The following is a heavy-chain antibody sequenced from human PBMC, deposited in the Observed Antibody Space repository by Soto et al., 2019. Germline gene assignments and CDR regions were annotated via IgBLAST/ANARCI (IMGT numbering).Heavy chain of an antibody. CDR1: GFTFSSYG. Sequence: GSLRLSCAAXGFTFSSYGMHWVRQAPGKGLEWVAVISYDGSNKYYADSVKGRFTISRDNSKNTLYLQMNSLRAEDTAVYYCAKAATVVTPGMDVWGQGTTVTVSS. CDR2: ISYDGSNK. V-gene: IGHV3-30*18. D-gene: IGHD4-17*01. CDR3: AKAATVVTPGMDV. J-gene: IGHJ6*02.